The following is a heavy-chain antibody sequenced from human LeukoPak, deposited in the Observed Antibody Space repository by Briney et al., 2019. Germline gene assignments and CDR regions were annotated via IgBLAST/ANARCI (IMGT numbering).Heavy chain of an antibody. CDR1: GGSISSGSYY. J-gene: IGHJ4*02. D-gene: IGHD3-16*02. CDR2: IYTSGST. Sequence: LSETLSLTCTVSGGSISSGSYYWSWIRQPAGKGLEWIGRIYTSGSTNYNTSLKSRVTISVDTSKNQFSLKLSSVTAADTAVYYCARDFYQIWGQGTLVTVSS. V-gene: IGHV4-61*02. CDR3: ARDFYQI.